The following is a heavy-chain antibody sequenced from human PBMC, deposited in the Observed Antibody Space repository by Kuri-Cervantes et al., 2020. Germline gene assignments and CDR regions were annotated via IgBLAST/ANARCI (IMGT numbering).Heavy chain of an antibody. J-gene: IGHJ4*02. Sequence: GGSLRLSCAASGFTFSSYDMHWVRQATGKGLEWVSAIGTAGDTYYPGSVKGRFTISRDNSKNTLYLQMNSLRAEDTAVYFCAKDKNDYGEQYFDYWGQGTLVTVSS. D-gene: IGHD4-17*01. CDR3: AKDKNDYGEQYFDY. CDR1: GFTFSSYD. CDR2: IGTAGDT. V-gene: IGHV3-13*01.